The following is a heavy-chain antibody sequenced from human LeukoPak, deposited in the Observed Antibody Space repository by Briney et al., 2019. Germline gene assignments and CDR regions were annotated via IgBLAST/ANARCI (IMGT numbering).Heavy chain of an antibody. CDR3: ARSYYCGSGTYAPPVGH. CDR2: INSNGGRT. V-gene: IGHV3-64*02. J-gene: IGHJ4*02. Sequence: GGSLRLSCVAFGFTFSTCPMYWVRQAPGKGLELVSSINSNGGRTHYADSMKGRFTISRDNSKNTLYLQMDSLRAEDMAVYYCARSYYCGSGTYAPPVGHWGQGTLVTVSS. D-gene: IGHD3-10*01. CDR1: GFTFSTCP.